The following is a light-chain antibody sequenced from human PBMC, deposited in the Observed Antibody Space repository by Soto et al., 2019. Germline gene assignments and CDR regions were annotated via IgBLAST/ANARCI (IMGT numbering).Light chain of an antibody. Sequence: QAVLTQPPSVSAAPGQMVTISCSGTSSNIGSNSVAWYQQLPGTAPKLLIFDNSERPSGIPDRFSGSKSGTSATLGITGLQTGDEADYYCGTWDSSLSAGVFGGGTKVTVL. V-gene: IGLV1-51*01. J-gene: IGLJ3*02. CDR2: DNS. CDR3: GTWDSSLSAGV. CDR1: SSNIGSNS.